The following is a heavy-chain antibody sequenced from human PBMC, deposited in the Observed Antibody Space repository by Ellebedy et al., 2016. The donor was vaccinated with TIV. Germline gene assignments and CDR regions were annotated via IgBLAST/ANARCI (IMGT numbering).Heavy chain of an antibody. V-gene: IGHV3-49*03. CDR3: TRNMDADGFNHHYYASNH. CDR2: IRSKAYGGTT. J-gene: IGHJ5*02. CDR1: GFTFGDYG. Sequence: PGGSLRLSCTASGFTFGDYGMSWFRQAPGKGLEWVGFIRSKAYGGTTEYAASVKGRFTISRDDSKSIAYLQMNSLKTEDTAVYYCTRNMDADGFNHHYYASNHWGQGTLVTVSS. D-gene: IGHD3-10*01.